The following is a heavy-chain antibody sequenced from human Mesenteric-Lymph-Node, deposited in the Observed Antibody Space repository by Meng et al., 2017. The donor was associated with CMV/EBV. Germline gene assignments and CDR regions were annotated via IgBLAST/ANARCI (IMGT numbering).Heavy chain of an antibody. CDR3: TADYDFWSGYYIDY. V-gene: IGHV3-15*01. CDR2: IKSKTDGGTT. CDR1: GFSFTDAW. Sequence: SGFSFTDAWMSWVRQAPGKGLEWVGRIKSKTDGGTTDYAAPVKGRFTISRDDSKNTLYLQMNSLKTEDTAVYYCTADYDFWSGYYIDYWGQGTLVTVSS. J-gene: IGHJ4*02. D-gene: IGHD3-3*01.